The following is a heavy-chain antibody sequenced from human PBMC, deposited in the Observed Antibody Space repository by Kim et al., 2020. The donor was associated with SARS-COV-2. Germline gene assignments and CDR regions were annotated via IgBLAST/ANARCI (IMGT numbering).Heavy chain of an antibody. CDR3: ARVVGDYDSWGYYYYYYGMDV. Sequence: GGSLRLSCAASGFTFSSYEMNWVRQAPGKGLEWVSYISSSGSTIYYADSVKGRFTISRDNAKNSLYLQMNSLRAEDTAVYYCARVVGDYDSWGYYYYYYGMDVWGQGTTVTVSS. CDR2: ISSSGSTI. D-gene: IGHD3-3*01. CDR1: GFTFSSYE. J-gene: IGHJ6*02. V-gene: IGHV3-48*03.